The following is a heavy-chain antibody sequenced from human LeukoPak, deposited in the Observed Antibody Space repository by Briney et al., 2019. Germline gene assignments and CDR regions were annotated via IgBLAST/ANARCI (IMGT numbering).Heavy chain of an antibody. V-gene: IGHV1-2*02. CDR2: INPNSGGT. J-gene: IGHJ5*02. Sequence: ASVKVSCKASGYTFTRYYMHWVRQAPGQRLEWMGWINPNSGGTNYAQKFQGRVTMTRDTSISTAYMELSRLRSDDTAVYYCAREKLVSGSYYGPGWFDPWGQGTLVTVSS. CDR1: GYTFTRYY. D-gene: IGHD1-26*01. CDR3: AREKLVSGSYYGPGWFDP.